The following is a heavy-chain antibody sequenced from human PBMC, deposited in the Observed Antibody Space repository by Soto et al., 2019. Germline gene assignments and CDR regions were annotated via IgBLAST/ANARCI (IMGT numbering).Heavy chain of an antibody. CDR3: ARHYSLAVADSYFDS. CDR1: GGSISSSSYY. V-gene: IGHV4-39*01. Sequence: PSETLSLTCTVSGGSISSSSYYWGWIRQPPGKGLEWIGSIYYSGSTYYNPSLKSRVTISVDTSKNQFSLKLSSVTAADTAVYYCARHYSLAVADSYFDSWGQGPLVTVPS. CDR2: IYYSGST. J-gene: IGHJ4*02. D-gene: IGHD6-19*01.